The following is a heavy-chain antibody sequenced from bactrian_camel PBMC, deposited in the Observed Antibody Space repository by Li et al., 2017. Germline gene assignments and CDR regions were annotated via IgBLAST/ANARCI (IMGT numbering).Heavy chain of an antibody. J-gene: IGHJ4*01. Sequence: HVQLVESGGGSVQAGGSLKLSCVASGFRFDSCTMQWYRQAPGKAREVVAAFGRDGSTSYAGSVKGRFTISKENNKNTLYLQMNSLKSEDTAMYYCAADRPPLWSGGSLFERGFDYWGQGTQVTVS. V-gene: IGHV3S55*01. CDR2: FGRDGST. CDR3: AADRPPLWSGGSLFERGFDY. D-gene: IGHD7*01. CDR1: GFRFDSCT.